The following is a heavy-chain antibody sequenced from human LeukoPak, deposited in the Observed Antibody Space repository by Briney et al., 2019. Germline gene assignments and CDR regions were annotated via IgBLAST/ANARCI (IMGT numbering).Heavy chain of an antibody. J-gene: IGHJ4*02. CDR1: GFSLSTSGVG. CDR3: AHSLSSGWYGDYFDY. V-gene: IGHV2-5*01. D-gene: IGHD6-19*01. Sequence: SGPTLVNPTQTLTLTCTFSGFSLSTSGVGVGWIRQPPGKALEWLALIYWNDDKRYSPSLKSRLTITKDTTKNQVVLTMTNMDPVDTATYYCAHSLSSGWYGDYFDYWGQGTLVTVSS. CDR2: IYWNDDK.